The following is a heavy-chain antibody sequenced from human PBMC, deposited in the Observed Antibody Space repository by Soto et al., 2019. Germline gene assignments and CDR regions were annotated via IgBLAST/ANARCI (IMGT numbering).Heavy chain of an antibody. CDR3: ARAPGYDFWTRNPHFDY. CDR2: ISYDGSNK. J-gene: IGHJ4*02. D-gene: IGHD3-3*01. Sequence: GGSLRLSCAASGFTFSSYAMHWFRQAPGKGLEWVAVISYDGSNKYYADSVKGRFTISRDNSKNTLYLQMNSLRAEDTAVYYCARAPGYDFWTRNPHFDYWGQGTLVTVSS. CDR1: GFTFSSYA. V-gene: IGHV3-30-3*01.